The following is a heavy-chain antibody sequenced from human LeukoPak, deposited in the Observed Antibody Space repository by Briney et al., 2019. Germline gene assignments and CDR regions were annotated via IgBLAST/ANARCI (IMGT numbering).Heavy chain of an antibody. Sequence: SETLYLTCAVYGGSFSGYYWSWIRQPPGKGLEWIGEINHSGSTNYNPSLKSRVTISVDTSKNQFSLKLSSVTAADTAVYYCARNYYGSGSYYTNWFDPWGQGTLVTVSS. CDR2: INHSGST. CDR1: GGSFSGYY. D-gene: IGHD3-10*01. J-gene: IGHJ5*02. V-gene: IGHV4-34*01. CDR3: ARNYYGSGSYYTNWFDP.